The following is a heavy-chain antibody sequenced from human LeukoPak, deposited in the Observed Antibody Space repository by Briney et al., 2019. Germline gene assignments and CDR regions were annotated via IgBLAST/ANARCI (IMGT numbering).Heavy chain of an antibody. V-gene: IGHV4-34*01. CDR1: GGSFSGYY. Sequence: SETLSLTSAVYGGSFSGYYWSWIRQPPGKGLEWIGEINHSGSTSYNPSLKSRVTISVDTSKNQFSLRLSSVTAADTAVYYCARVFPGSYYFDYWGQGTLVTVSS. D-gene: IGHD1-26*01. CDR2: INHSGST. J-gene: IGHJ4*02. CDR3: ARVFPGSYYFDY.